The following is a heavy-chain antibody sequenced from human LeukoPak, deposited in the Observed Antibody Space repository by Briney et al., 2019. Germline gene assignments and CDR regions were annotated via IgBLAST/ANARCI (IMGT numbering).Heavy chain of an antibody. D-gene: IGHD3-22*01. Sequence: ASVTVSCKASGYTFTGYYMHWVRQAPGQGLEWMGWINPNSGGTNYAQKFQGRVTMTRDTSISTAYMELSRLRSDDTAVYYCARASGYYSPNPPGMWGQGTLVTVSS. J-gene: IGHJ4*02. CDR3: ARASGYYSPNPPGM. V-gene: IGHV1-2*02. CDR2: INPNSGGT. CDR1: GYTFTGYY.